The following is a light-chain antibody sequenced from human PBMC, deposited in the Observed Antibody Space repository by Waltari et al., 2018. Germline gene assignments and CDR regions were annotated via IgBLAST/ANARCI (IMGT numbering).Light chain of an antibody. V-gene: IGKV4-1*01. J-gene: IGKJ3*01. CDR2: WTS. CDR1: QSVLYSSNNKNF. CDR3: HQYYTSPFT. Sequence: DIVMTQSPDSLAVSPGARATIRCKPSQSVLYSSNNKNFLAWYQQKPGQPPKLLIYWTSTRESGVPDRFSGSGSGTDFTLTISSLQAEDVAVYSCHQYYTSPFTFGPGTKVDIK.